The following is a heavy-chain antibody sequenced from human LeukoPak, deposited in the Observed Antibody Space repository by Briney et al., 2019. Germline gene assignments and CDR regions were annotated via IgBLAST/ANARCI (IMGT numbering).Heavy chain of an antibody. CDR3: ARADILTGPLDY. CDR2: IYHSGST. D-gene: IGHD3-9*01. V-gene: IGHV4-30-2*05. J-gene: IGHJ4*02. CDR1: GGSISSGGYS. Sequence: SQTLSLTCTVSGGSISSGGYSWSWIRQPPGKGLEWIGYIYHSGSTYYNPSLKSRVTISVDTSKNQFSLKLSSVTAADTAVYYCARADILTGPLDYWGQGTLVTVSS.